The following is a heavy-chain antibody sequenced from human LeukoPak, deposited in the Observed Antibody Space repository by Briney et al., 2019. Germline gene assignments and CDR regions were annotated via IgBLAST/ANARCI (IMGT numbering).Heavy chain of an antibody. CDR1: GFTFSSYG. D-gene: IGHD3-3*01. CDR2: IRHDGSNK. V-gene: IGHV3-30*02. CDR3: AKDGSDFWGDYYFDY. J-gene: IGHJ4*02. Sequence: GGSLRLSCAASGFTFSSYGMHWVRQAPGKGLEWVAFIRHDGSNKYYADSVKGRFTISRDNSKNTLYLQMNSLRAEDTAVYYCAKDGSDFWGDYYFDYWGQGTLVTVSS.